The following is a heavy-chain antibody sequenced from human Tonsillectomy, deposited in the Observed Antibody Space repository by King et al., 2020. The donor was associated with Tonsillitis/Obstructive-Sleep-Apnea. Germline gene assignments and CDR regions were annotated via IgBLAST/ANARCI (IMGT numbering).Heavy chain of an antibody. CDR2: IKTTSDII. Sequence: VQLVEAGVGLVQPGGSLRLSCAASGFTFNTYSMNRVRQAPGKGLEWVCYIKTTSDIIYYADSVKVRFTIYRDNAKNSLYLQMNSLRDEDTAVYYCARSLTFDYWGQGTLVTVSS. CDR1: GFTFNTYS. V-gene: IGHV3-48*02. J-gene: IGHJ4*02. CDR3: ARSLTFDY.